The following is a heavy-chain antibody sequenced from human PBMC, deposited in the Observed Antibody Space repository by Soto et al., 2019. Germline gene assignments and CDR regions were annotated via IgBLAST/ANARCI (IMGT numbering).Heavy chain of an antibody. J-gene: IGHJ3*01. Sequence: QLQLQESGPGLVKPSETLSLTCSVSGGSITTSSYNWDWIRQPPGKGLEWIGTTYYDGSTSYNPSLNSQVAISVDTSKKPFALKVNSVTAAVTAVYYCARFYGNAFDVWGRGTVVTVSS. CDR2: TYYDGST. D-gene: IGHD3-10*01. CDR1: GGSITTSSYN. V-gene: IGHV4-39*02. CDR3: ARFYGNAFDV.